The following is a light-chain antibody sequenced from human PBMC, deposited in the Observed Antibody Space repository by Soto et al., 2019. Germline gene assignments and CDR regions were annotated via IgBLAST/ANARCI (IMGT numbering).Light chain of an antibody. CDR1: QGISSY. Sequence: IQMTHSTSFVSASVGDRVTISCRAGQGISSYLAWYQQKPGKAPKLLIYAASTLQSGVPSRFSGSGSGTDFTLTISCLQSEDFATYYCQQYYSYPLTFGGGTKVDIK. CDR2: AAS. V-gene: IGKV1-8*01. CDR3: QQYYSYPLT. J-gene: IGKJ4*01.